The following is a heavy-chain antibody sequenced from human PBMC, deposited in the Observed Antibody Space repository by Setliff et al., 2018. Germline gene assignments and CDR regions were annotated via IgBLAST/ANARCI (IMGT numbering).Heavy chain of an antibody. D-gene: IGHD3-22*01. CDR2: TSRDESTT. V-gene: IGHV3-74*01. CDR1: GFTFNIYW. J-gene: IGHJ4*02. Sequence: GGSLRLSCAASGFTFNIYWMHWVRQVPGKGLVWISRTSRDESTTNYADFAKGRFTISRDNAKNTVYLQMNSLRPEDTAVYYCVRDWYFYDTSGYFKGAPFDYWGQGTPVTVSS. CDR3: VRDWYFYDTSGYFKGAPFDY.